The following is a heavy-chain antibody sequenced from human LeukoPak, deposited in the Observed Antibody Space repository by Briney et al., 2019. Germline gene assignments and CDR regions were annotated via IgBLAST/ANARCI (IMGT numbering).Heavy chain of an antibody. CDR3: ATLWGGLGDI. D-gene: IGHD7-27*01. CDR2: IYTDGRT. J-gene: IGHJ3*02. Sequence: PGGSLRLSCAASGFTVSRHYMSWFRQAPGKGLEWVSAIYTDGRTFYPDAAKGRFTISRDNPKNTLHLQMNSLRAEDTAMYYCATLWGGLGDIWGQGTVVTVSS. V-gene: IGHV3-53*01. CDR1: GFTVSRHY.